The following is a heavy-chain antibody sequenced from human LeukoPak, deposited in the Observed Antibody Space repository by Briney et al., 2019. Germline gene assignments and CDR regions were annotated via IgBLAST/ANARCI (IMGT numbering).Heavy chain of an antibody. CDR2: IYHSGST. CDR1: GYSLSSGYY. J-gene: IGHJ4*02. CDR3: ARDRDSHLATYYFDY. V-gene: IGHV4-38-2*02. Sequence: PSETLSLTCAVSGYSLSSGYYWGWIRQPPGKGLEWIGSIYHSGSTYYNPSLKSRVTISVDTSKNQFSLKLSSVTAADTAVYYCARDRDSHLATYYFDYWGQGTLVTVSS. D-gene: IGHD2-15*01.